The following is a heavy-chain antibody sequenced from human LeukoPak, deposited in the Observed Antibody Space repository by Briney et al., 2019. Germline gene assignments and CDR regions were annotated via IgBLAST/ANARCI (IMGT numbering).Heavy chain of an antibody. CDR1: GFSFRDFW. Sequence: GGSLRLSCAASGFSFRDFWMTWVRQAPGKGLEWVANINQGGSVKYYVDSVKGRFTISRDDAKSSLYVQMNSLRDEDAAVYYCARFGYSGWNLEYWGQGTLVTVSS. CDR2: INQGGSVK. V-gene: IGHV3-7*01. CDR3: ARFGYSGWNLEY. J-gene: IGHJ4*02. D-gene: IGHD5-12*01.